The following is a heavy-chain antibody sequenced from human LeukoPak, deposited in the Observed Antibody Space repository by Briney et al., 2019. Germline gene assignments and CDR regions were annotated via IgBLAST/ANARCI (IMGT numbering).Heavy chain of an antibody. J-gene: IGHJ4*02. V-gene: IGHV1-46*01. Sequence: ASVKVSCMASGYTFTSYYLQWVRQAPGQGLEWMGIINPSGGSTTYAQKFQGRVTLTRDTSTTTVHMELSSLRSEDTAVYYRARTYSSSGCVDYWGQGTLVTVS. CDR3: ARTYSSSGCVDY. D-gene: IGHD6-13*01. CDR2: INPSGGST. CDR1: GYTFTSYY.